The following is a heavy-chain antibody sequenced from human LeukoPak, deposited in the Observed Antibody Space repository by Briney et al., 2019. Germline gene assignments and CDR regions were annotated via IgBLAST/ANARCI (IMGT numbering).Heavy chain of an antibody. CDR3: ATLASGYSSPFDY. V-gene: IGHV3-23*01. CDR1: GFTFSSYD. CDR2: IRSDGGST. D-gene: IGHD6-13*01. Sequence: GGALRLSCAASGFTFSSYDMSWVRPAPGKGLEWVSFIRSDGGSTLYADSVKGRFTISRDNSKNTLYAEMTSLRAEDTAVYYCATLASGYSSPFDYWGQGTLVTVSS. J-gene: IGHJ4*02.